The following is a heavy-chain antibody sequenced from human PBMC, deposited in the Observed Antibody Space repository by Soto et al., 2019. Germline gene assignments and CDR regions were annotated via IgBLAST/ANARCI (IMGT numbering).Heavy chain of an antibody. CDR2: IYWDNDE. V-gene: IGHV2-5*02. J-gene: IGHJ6*02. D-gene: IGHD2-21*02. Sequence: QITLKESGPTLVKPTQTLTLTCTFSGFSLNTGGLGVGWIRQPPGKALEWLALIYWDNDERYSPSLKSRLTITKDTSKKQVVLTMTNMDPVDAATYYCVHSRCGGDCLQSYSSHYYYGMDVWGQGTTVTVSS. CDR3: VHSRCGGDCLQSYSSHYYYGMDV. CDR1: GFSLNTGGLG.